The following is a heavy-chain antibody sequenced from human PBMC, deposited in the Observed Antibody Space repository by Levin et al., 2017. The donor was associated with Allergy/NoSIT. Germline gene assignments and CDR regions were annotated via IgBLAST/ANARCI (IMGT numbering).Heavy chain of an antibody. V-gene: IGHV3-21*01. CDR3: ARVSPGGGFDY. Sequence: SCAASGFTFSSYSMNWVRQAPGKGLEWVSSISSSSSYIYYADSVKGRFTISRDNAKNSLYLQMNSLRAEDTAVYYCARVSPGGGFDYWGQGTLVTVSS. CDR2: ISSSSSYI. J-gene: IGHJ4*02. D-gene: IGHD3-16*01. CDR1: GFTFSSYS.